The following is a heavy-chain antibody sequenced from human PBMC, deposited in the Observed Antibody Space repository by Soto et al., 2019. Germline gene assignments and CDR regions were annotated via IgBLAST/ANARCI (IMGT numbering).Heavy chain of an antibody. V-gene: IGHV3-9*01. D-gene: IGHD1-26*01. CDR1: GFTFDDYA. Sequence: GGSLRLSCAASGFTFDDYAMHWVRQAPGKGLEWVSGISWNSGSIGYADSVKGRFTISRDNAKNSLYLQMNSLRAEDTALYYCAKVCRVGATFAFDIWGQGTMVTVSS. J-gene: IGHJ3*02. CDR3: AKVCRVGATFAFDI. CDR2: ISWNSGSI.